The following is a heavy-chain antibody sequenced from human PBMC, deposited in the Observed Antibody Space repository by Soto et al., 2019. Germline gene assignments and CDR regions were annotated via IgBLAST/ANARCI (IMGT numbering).Heavy chain of an antibody. D-gene: IGHD4-17*01. CDR1: GFTFSSYA. V-gene: IGHV3-23*01. CDR3: AKDLSYGDYFDY. Sequence: GSLRLSCAASGFTFSSYAMSWVRQAPGKGLEWVSAISGSGGSTYYADSVKGRFTISRDNSKNTLYLQMNSLRAEDTAVYYCAKDLSYGDYFDYWGQGTLVTVSS. CDR2: ISGSGGST. J-gene: IGHJ4*02.